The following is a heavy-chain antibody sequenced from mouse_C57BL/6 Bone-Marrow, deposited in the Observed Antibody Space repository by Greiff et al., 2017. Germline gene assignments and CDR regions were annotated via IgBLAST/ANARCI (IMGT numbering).Heavy chain of an antibody. V-gene: IGHV5-6*01. Sequence: EVQVVESGGDLVKPGGSLKLSCAASGFTFSSYGMSWVRQTPDKRLEWVATISSGGSYTYSPDSVKGRFTISRDTAKNTLYLQMSRLKSEDTDMYDCERHGGYPFYAMDYWGQGTSGTVSS. CDR1: GFTFSSYG. J-gene: IGHJ4*01. CDR2: ISSGGSYT. D-gene: IGHD2-2*01. CDR3: ERHGGYPFYAMDY.